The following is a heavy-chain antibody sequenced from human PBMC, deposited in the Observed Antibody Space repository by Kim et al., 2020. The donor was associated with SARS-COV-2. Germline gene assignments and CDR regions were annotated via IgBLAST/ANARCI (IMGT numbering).Heavy chain of an antibody. CDR1: GFTFSSYW. J-gene: IGHJ6*02. V-gene: IGHV3-74*01. D-gene: IGHD3-3*01. CDR2: INSDGSST. CDR3: AREGNYDFWSGYRRYYYYGMDV. Sequence: GGSLRLSCAASGFTFSSYWMHWVRQAPGKGLVWVSRINSDGSSTSYADSVKGRFTISRDNAKNTLYLQMNSLRAEDTAVYYCAREGNYDFWSGYRRYYYYGMDVWGQGTTVTVSS.